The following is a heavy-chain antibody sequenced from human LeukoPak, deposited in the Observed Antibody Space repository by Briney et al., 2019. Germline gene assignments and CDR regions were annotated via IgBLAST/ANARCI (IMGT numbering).Heavy chain of an antibody. J-gene: IGHJ4*02. CDR2: INPTGGST. CDR1: GYTFTSYY. V-gene: IGHV1-46*01. CDR3: ARAPHTEVAINRYDY. D-gene: IGHD2-15*01. Sequence: ASVTVSCKASGYTFTSYYMHWVRQAPGQGLEWMGIINPTGGSTSYAQRFQGRVTMTRDMSTSTVYMELSSLRSEDTAVYYCARAPHTEVAINRYDYWGQGPLVTVSS.